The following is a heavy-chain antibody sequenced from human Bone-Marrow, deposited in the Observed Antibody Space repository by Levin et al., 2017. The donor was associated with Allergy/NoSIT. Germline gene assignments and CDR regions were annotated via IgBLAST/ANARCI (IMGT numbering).Heavy chain of an antibody. Sequence: AGGSLRLSCKTSGFTFTKAWMSWARQTPGKGLEWVGRIKSESDGGTTDYASAVKDRFTISRDDSQNTIYLQMSDLKTEDTGTYYCSTYPLGIWGRGTLVAVSS. CDR3: STYPLGI. J-gene: IGHJ4*02. D-gene: IGHD7-27*01. CDR2: IKSESDGGTT. CDR1: GFTFTKAW. V-gene: IGHV3-15*01.